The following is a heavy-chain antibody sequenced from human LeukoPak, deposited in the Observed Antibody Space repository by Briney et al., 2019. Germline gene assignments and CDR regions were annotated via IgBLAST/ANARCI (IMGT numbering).Heavy chain of an antibody. D-gene: IGHD3-16*02. CDR1: GFTFSSYG. CDR2: MRSDGSNK. Sequence: GGSLRLSCAASGFTFSSYGMHWVRQAPGKGLEWVAFMRSDGSNKYYADSVKGRFAISRDDAKNTVHLQMYSLGAEDSAVYYCVRGASLAYYMDVWGKGTTVTVSS. V-gene: IGHV3-30*02. J-gene: IGHJ6*03. CDR3: VRGASLAYYMDV.